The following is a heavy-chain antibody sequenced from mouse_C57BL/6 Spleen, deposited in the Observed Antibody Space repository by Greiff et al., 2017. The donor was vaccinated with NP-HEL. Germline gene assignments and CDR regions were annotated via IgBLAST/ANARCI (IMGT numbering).Heavy chain of an antibody. CDR3: ARHYYYGSMNFDY. J-gene: IGHJ2*01. CDR1: GYTFTDYY. CDR2: INPNNGGT. Sequence: EVQLQQSGPELVKPGASVKISCKASGYTFTDYYMNWVKQSHGKSLEWIGAINPNNGGTSYNQKFKGKATLTVDKSSSTAYMELRSLTSEDSAVYYCARHYYYGSMNFDYWGQGTTLTVAS. V-gene: IGHV1-26*01. D-gene: IGHD1-1*01.